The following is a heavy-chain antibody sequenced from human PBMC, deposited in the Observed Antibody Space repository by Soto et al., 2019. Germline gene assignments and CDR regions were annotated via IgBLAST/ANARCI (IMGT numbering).Heavy chain of an antibody. CDR2: ISNIGFT. J-gene: IGHJ6*02. CDR1: GDSMNSYY. Sequence: SETLSLTCSVSGDSMNSYYCSWIRLSPGKGLEWIGYISNIGFTRYNPSLKSRVSISVDTSKNQFSLKLTSVTAADTAVYYCTTQGFGGLHGLVDVWGQGTTVTVSS. CDR3: TTQGFGGLHGLVDV. V-gene: IGHV4-59*08. D-gene: IGHD3-10*01.